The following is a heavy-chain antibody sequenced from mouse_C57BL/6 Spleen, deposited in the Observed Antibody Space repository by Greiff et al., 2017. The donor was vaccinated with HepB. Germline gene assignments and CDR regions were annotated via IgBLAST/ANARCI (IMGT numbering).Heavy chain of an antibody. J-gene: IGHJ4*01. CDR1: GYAFSSSW. CDR3: AHLLWFYAMDY. D-gene: IGHD2-2*01. CDR2: IYPGDGDT. V-gene: IGHV1-82*01. Sequence: VQLQQSGPELVKPGASVKISCKASGYAFSSSWMNWVKQRPGKGLEWIGRIYPGDGDTNYNGKFKGKATLTADKSSSTAYMQLSSLTSEDSAVYFCAHLLWFYAMDYWGQGTSVTVSS.